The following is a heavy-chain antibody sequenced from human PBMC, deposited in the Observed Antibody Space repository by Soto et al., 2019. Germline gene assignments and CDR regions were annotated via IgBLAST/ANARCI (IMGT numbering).Heavy chain of an antibody. CDR3: ARDSGRHSGGSYY. J-gene: IGHJ4*02. CDR1: GGTFSSYS. Sequence: QVQLVQSVAKVKKPGSSVKVSCKASGGTFSSYSINWVRQAPGQGLEWMGEIIPIFGTANYAQKFQGRVTITADESTSTAYMELSSLRSEDTAVYYCARDSGRHSGGSYYCGQGTLVTVSS. V-gene: IGHV1-69*01. D-gene: IGHD1-26*01. CDR2: IIPIFGTA.